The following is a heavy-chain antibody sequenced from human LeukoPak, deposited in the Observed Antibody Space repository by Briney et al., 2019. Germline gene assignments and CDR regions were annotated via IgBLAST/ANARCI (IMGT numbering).Heavy chain of an antibody. CDR3: ARTMDSGSYYTFDI. V-gene: IGHV4-39*01. CDR2: IYYSGST. D-gene: IGHD1-26*01. Sequence: SETLSLTCTVSGGSIRSISYYWGWIRQPPGKGLEWIGSIYYSGSTYYSPSLKSRVTISVDTSKNQFSLKLSSATAADTAVYFCARTMDSGSYYTFDIWGQGTMVTVSS. J-gene: IGHJ3*02. CDR1: GGSIRSISYY.